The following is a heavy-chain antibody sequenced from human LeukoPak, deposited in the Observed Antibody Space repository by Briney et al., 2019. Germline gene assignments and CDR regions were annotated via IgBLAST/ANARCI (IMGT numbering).Heavy chain of an antibody. CDR2: IYYSGST. D-gene: IGHD4-23*01. V-gene: IGHV4-59*01. CDR1: GGSISSYY. J-gene: IGHJ6*02. CDR3: ARVTRTVASGMDV. Sequence: PSETLSLTCTVSGGSISSYYWSWIRQPPGKGLEWIGYIYYSGSTNYNPSLKSRVTISVDTSKNQFSLKLSSVTAADTAMYYCARVTRTVASGMDVWGQGTTVTVSS.